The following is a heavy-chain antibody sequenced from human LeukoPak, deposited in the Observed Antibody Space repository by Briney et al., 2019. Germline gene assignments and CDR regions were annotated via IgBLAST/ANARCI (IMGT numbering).Heavy chain of an antibody. Sequence: SETLSLTCTVSGGSISSYYWSWIRQPPGKGLEWIGYIYYSGSTDYNPSLKSRVTISVDTSKNQFSLKLSSVTAADTAVYYCARGVVAARFWFDPWGQGTLVTVSS. J-gene: IGHJ5*02. CDR3: ARGVVAARFWFDP. CDR1: GGSISSYY. V-gene: IGHV4-59*01. D-gene: IGHD2-15*01. CDR2: IYYSGST.